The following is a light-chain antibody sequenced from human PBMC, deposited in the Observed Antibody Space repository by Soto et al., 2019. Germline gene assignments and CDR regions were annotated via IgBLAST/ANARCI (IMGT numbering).Light chain of an antibody. V-gene: IGKV1-9*01. CDR3: QQLNSHPRT. CDR1: QAIYSY. CDR2: GAS. J-gene: IGKJ2*01. Sequence: DIPLTQSPFFLSASVGDRVTISCRASQAIYSYLAWYQQKPGKAPKLLIFGASKLQSGVPSRFSGSGSGTEFTLTISSLQPEEFATYYCQQLNSHPRTFGQGTKLEIK.